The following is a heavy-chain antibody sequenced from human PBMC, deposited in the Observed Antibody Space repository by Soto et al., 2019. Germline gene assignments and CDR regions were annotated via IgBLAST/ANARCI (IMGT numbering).Heavy chain of an antibody. D-gene: IGHD2-15*01. J-gene: IGHJ3*02. CDR2: IYPGDSDT. CDR3: ARRFWDVVVVAATNVDAFDI. CDR1: GYSFTSYW. V-gene: IGHV5-51*01. Sequence: GESLKISCKGSGYSFTSYWIGWVRQMPGKGLEWMGIIYPGDSDTRYSPSFQGQVTISADKSISTAYLQWSSLKASDTAMYYCARRFWDVVVVAATNVDAFDIWGQGTMVTVSS.